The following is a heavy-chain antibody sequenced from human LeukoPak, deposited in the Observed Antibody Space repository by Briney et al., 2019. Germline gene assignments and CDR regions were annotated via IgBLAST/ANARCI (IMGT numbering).Heavy chain of an antibody. J-gene: IGHJ4*02. D-gene: IGHD3-22*01. V-gene: IGHV4-38-2*02. CDR1: GYSICSGYH. CDR2: IYHSGST. Sequence: SETLSLTCTVSGYSICSGYHWGWIRPPPGKGLEWIGSIYHSGSTYYNPSLKSRVTISVDTSKNQFSLKLSSVTAADTAVYYCARRGSSGYYVGYWGQGTLVTVSS. CDR3: ARRGSSGYYVGY.